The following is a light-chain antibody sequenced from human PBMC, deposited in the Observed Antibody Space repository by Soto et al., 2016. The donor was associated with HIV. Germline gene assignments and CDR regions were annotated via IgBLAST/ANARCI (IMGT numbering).Light chain of an antibody. CDR3: QQLNSYLGIT. V-gene: IGKV1-39*01. CDR2: AAS. J-gene: IGKJ5*01. Sequence: DIQMTQSPSSLSASVGDRVTITYRASQSISSYLNWYQQKPGKAPKLLIYAASSLQSGVPSRFSGSGSGTDFTLTISSLQPEDFATYYCQQLNSYLGITFGQGTRLEIK. CDR1: QSISSY.